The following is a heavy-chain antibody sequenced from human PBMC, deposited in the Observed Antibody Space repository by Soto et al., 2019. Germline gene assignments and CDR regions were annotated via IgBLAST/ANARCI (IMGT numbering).Heavy chain of an antibody. D-gene: IGHD6-6*01. CDR3: ARVPDYSSSSPYYFDY. Sequence: SETLSLTCTVSGGSISSGGYYWSWIRQHPGKGLEWIGYIYYSGSTYYNPSLKSRVTISVDTSKNQFSLKLSSVTAADTAVYYCARVPDYSSSSPYYFDYWGQGTLVTVSS. J-gene: IGHJ4*02. CDR2: IYYSGST. V-gene: IGHV4-31*03. CDR1: GGSISSGGYY.